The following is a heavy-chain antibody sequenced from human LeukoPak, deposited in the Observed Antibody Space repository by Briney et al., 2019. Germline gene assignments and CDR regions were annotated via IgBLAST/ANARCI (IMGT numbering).Heavy chain of an antibody. Sequence: KPSETLSLTCAVYGGSFTGYYWNWVRQTPGKGLEWIGEIYHSGSTNYTPSLKSRITISVDTSRNYFSLKLSSVTVADTAVYYWAREGSGGNPSISPAIDVWGQGTTVTVS. CDR2: IYHSGST. J-gene: IGHJ6*02. V-gene: IGHV4-34*01. CDR1: GGSFTGYY. CDR3: AREGSGGNPSISPAIDV. D-gene: IGHD2-15*01.